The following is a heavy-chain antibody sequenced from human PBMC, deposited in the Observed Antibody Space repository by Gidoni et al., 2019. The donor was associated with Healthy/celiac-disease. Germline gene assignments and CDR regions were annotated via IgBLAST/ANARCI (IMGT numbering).Heavy chain of an antibody. Sequence: QVQLVESGGGLVKPGGSLRLSCAASGFTFSDYYMSWIRQAPGKGLEWVSYISSSSSYTNYADSVKGRFTISRDNAKNSLYLQMNSLRAEDTAVYYCARIIGVGATMRWAWFDPWGQGTLVTVSS. CDR1: GFTFSDYY. V-gene: IGHV3-11*05. CDR3: ARIIGVGATMRWAWFDP. J-gene: IGHJ5*02. D-gene: IGHD1-26*01. CDR2: ISSSSSYT.